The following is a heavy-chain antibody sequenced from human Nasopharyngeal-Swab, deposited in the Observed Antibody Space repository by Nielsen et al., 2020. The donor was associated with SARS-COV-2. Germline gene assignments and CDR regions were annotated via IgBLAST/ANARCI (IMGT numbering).Heavy chain of an antibody. J-gene: IGHJ4*02. CDR3: ARTPREVLDVGATGVDY. CDR1: GFTFSDYY. Sequence: GESLKISCAASGFTFSDYYMSWIRQAPGKGLEWVSYISSSGSTIYYADSVKGRFTISRDNAKNSLYLQMNSLRAEDTAVYYCARTPREVLDVGATGVDYWGQGTLVTVSS. CDR2: ISSSGSTI. D-gene: IGHD1-26*01. V-gene: IGHV3-11*01.